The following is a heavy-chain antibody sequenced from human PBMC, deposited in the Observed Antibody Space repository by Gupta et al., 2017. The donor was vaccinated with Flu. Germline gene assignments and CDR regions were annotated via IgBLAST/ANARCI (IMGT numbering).Heavy chain of an antibody. Sequence: EVQLVESGGGLVQPGGSLRLSCAASGSTVSSNYMSWVRQAPGKGLEWVSVIYSGGSTYYADSVKGRFTISRHNSKNTLYLQMNSLRAEDTAVYYCASWGRAMATGWFDPWGQGTLVTVSS. D-gene: IGHD5-18*01. CDR2: IYSGGST. CDR3: ASWGRAMATGWFDP. CDR1: GSTVSSNY. J-gene: IGHJ5*02. V-gene: IGHV3-53*04.